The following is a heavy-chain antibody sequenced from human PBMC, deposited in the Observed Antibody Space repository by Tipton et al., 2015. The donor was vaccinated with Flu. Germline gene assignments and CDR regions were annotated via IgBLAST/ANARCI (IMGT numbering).Heavy chain of an antibody. CDR2: ITDTGLAT. CDR1: GFIFTSYA. Sequence: CAASGFIFTSYAMNWVRQAPGKGLEWVSTITDTGLATYYADSVKGRFTISRDNSKNTLDLQMSSLSADDTAVYYCMGTSFFGTPRYWGQGTLVTVSS. CDR3: MGTSFFGTPRY. D-gene: IGHD3-10*01. V-gene: IGHV3-23*01. J-gene: IGHJ4*02.